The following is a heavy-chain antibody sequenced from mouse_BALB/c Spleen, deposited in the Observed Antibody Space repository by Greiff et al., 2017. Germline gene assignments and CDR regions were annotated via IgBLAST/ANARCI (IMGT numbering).Heavy chain of an antibody. CDR2: IYPGDGDT. CDR3: ARSTGPWFAY. CDR1: GYAFSSYW. V-gene: IGHV1-80*01. Sequence: QVQLKQSGAELVRPGSSVKISCKASGYAFSSYWMNWVKQRPGQGLEWIGQIYPGDGDTNYNGKFKGKATLTADKSSSTAYMQLSSLTSEDSAVYFCARSTGPWFAYWGQGTLVTVSA. J-gene: IGHJ3*01.